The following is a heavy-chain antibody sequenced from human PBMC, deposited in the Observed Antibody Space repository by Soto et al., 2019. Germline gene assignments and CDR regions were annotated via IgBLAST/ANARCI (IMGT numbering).Heavy chain of an antibody. D-gene: IGHD3-3*01. CDR3: ARFQRYDFWSAYTHAFDS. V-gene: IGHV3-48*03. J-gene: IGHJ3*02. CDR2: ISSSGSSI. CDR1: AFNFSIYE. Sequence: PWGSLRVPCASSAFNFSIYEMNWVSQAPGTRPELVSYISSSGSSIYDADSVKGRFTISRDNAKNSLYLQMNSLRAEDTAVYYCARFQRYDFWSAYTHAFDSWGQGTLVTVSS.